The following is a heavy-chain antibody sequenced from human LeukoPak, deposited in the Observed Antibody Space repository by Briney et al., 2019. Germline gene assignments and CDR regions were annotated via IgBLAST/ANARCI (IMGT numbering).Heavy chain of an antibody. CDR3: ARHRSVWVAATPGTYYFDY. V-gene: IGHV4-39*01. D-gene: IGHD2-15*01. J-gene: IGHJ4*02. CDR2: IYYSGST. CDR1: GGSISSSSYY. Sequence: KSSETLSLTCTVSGGSISSSSYYCGWIRQPPGKGLEWIGSIYYSGSTYYNPSLKSRVTISVDTSKNQFSLKLSSVTAADTAVYYCARHRSVWVAATPGTYYFDYWGQGTLVTVSS.